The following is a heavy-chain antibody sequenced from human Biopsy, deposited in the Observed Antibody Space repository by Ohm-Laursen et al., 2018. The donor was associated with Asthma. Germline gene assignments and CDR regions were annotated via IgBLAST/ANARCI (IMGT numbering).Heavy chain of an antibody. CDR1: GLSSSAYY. CDR2: SDHRGNT. V-gene: IGHV4-34*01. D-gene: IGHD3-3*01. CDR3: ARGREWSGLDI. J-gene: IGHJ6*02. Sequence: SETLSLTCRMSGLSSSAYYWTWIRQTPGKGLEWIGESDHRGNTNTNATLKSRVTISKAKSANEFSLKMKSVTAADTAIYYCARGREWSGLDIWGQGTTVTVSS.